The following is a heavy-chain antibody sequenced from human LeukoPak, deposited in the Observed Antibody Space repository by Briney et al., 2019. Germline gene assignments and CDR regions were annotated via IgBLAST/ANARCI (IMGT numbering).Heavy chain of an antibody. Sequence: SETLSLTCAIYGGSFGSHSWSWIRQPPGKGLEWVGEINQSGSTNYSPSLKSRVIISVDTSKNQFSVRLRSVTAADTAVYYCARETGSHLVDYWGQGTLVTVSS. CDR3: ARETGSHLVDY. V-gene: IGHV4-34*01. CDR1: GGSFGSHS. CDR2: INQSGST. D-gene: IGHD1-1*01. J-gene: IGHJ4*02.